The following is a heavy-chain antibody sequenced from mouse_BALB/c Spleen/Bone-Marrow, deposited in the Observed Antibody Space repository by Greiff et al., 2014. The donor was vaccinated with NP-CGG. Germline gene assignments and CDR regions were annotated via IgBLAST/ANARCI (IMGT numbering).Heavy chain of an antibody. J-gene: IGHJ3*01. CDR1: GFNIKDTY. CDR2: IDPANGNT. Sequence: VQLKESGAELVKPGASVKLSCTASGFNIKDTYMHWVKQRPEQGLEWIGRIDPANGNTKYDPKFQGKATITADTSSNTAYLRLSSLTSEDTAVYYCAVYYYGSSLFAYWGQGTLVTVSA. D-gene: IGHD1-1*01. CDR3: AVYYYGSSLFAY. V-gene: IGHV14-3*02.